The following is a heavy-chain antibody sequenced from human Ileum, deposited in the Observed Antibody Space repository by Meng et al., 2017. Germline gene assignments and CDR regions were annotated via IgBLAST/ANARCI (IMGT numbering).Heavy chain of an antibody. V-gene: IGHV4-39*07. CDR3: SRGPPPRYCSGATCTFDY. D-gene: IGHD2-15*01. J-gene: IGHJ4*02. Sequence: SETLSLTCTVSGGSIKSNSYSWGWIRQSPGKGLEWIGSIYEGGSTFYNPSLKSRVTISADTSNNQFSLRLRSLTAADTAVYYCSRGPPPRYCSGATCTFDYWGLGSLVTVSS. CDR1: GGSIKSNSYS. CDR2: IYEGGST.